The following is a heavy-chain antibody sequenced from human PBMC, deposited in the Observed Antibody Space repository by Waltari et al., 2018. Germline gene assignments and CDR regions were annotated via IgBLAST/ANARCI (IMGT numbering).Heavy chain of an antibody. CDR1: GSTFSSYA. CDR2: IITIFGTA. Sequence: QVQLVQSGAEVKKPGSSVKVSCKASGSTFSSYAISWVRQAPGQGIEWQGGIITIFGTANYARKCQARVTINADKSTSRATTELSRLRSEETDRYYCAREVGCDSYYFDYWSQGTLVTVSS. D-gene: IGHD2-21*02. CDR3: AREVGCDSYYFDY. J-gene: IGHJ4*01. V-gene: IGHV1-69*14.